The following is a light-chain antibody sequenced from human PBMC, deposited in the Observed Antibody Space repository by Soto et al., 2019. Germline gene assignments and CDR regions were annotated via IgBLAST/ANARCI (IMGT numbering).Light chain of an antibody. CDR2: NNN. J-gene: IGLJ2*01. CDR3: AAWDDSLKGVL. V-gene: IGLV1-44*01. Sequence: QSVLTQPPSASESPGQRVTISCSGSSSNIGTHTVNWYQQLPGTAPILLIYNNNQRPSGVPDRFSGSKSGTSASLAISGLQSEDEADYYCAAWDDSLKGVLFGGGTKLTVL. CDR1: SSNIGTHT.